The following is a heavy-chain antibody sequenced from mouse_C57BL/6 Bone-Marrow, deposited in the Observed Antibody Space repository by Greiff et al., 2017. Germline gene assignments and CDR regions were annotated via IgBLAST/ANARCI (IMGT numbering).Heavy chain of an antibody. J-gene: IGHJ4*01. CDR3: ARRGFPYYAMDY. V-gene: IGHV5-9*01. Sequence: EVQRVESGGGLVKPGGSLKLSCAASGFTFSSYTMSWVRQTPEKRLEWVATISGGGGNTYYPDSVKGRFTMSRDNAKNTLYLQMSSLRSEDTALYYCARRGFPYYAMDYWGQGTSVTVSS. CDR2: ISGGGGNT. CDR1: GFTFSSYT.